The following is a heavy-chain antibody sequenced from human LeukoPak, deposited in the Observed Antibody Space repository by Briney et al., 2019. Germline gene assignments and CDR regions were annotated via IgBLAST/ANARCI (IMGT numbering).Heavy chain of an antibody. CDR3: ARDGSLDV. CDR2: INPNSGGT. CDR1: GYTFTDYY. D-gene: IGHD1-26*01. V-gene: IGHV1-2*02. Sequence: ASVKVSCKASGYTFTDYYMHWVRQAPGQGLKWVGWINPNSGGTNYAQKFQGRVTLTRDTSISTVYMEVSRLRSDDTAVYYCARDGSLDVWGQGTTVTVSS. J-gene: IGHJ6*02.